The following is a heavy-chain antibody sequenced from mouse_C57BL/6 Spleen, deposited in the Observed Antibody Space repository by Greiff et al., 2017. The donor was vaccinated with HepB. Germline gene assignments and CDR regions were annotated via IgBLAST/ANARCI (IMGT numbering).Heavy chain of an antibody. V-gene: IGHV1-52*01. CDR2: IDPSDSET. J-gene: IGHJ2*01. Sequence: QVQLKQPGAELVRPGSSVKLSCKASGYTFTSYWMHWVKQRPIQGLEWIGNIDPSDSETHYNQKFKDKATLTVDKSSSTAYMQHSSLTSEDSAVYYCARGYDGYPFDYWGQGTTLTVSS. CDR1: GYTFTSYW. CDR3: ARGYDGYPFDY. D-gene: IGHD2-3*01.